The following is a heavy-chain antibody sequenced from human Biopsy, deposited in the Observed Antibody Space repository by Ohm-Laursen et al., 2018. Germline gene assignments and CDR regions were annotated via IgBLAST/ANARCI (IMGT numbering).Heavy chain of an antibody. Sequence: TLSLTWAVYGGSFSGYYWSWIRQPPGKGLKWIGEINHRGSTNYNPSLKSRVTISVDTSKNQFSLKLRSVTAADTAVYYCARDRDRRGWFDPWGQGTLVTVSS. D-gene: IGHD1-14*01. J-gene: IGHJ5*02. CDR1: GGSFSGYY. CDR2: INHRGST. CDR3: ARDRDRRGWFDP. V-gene: IGHV4-34*01.